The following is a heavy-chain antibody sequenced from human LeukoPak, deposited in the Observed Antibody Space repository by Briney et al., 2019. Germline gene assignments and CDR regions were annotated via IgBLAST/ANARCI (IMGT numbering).Heavy chain of an antibody. Sequence: SETLSLTCTVSGGSISSGDYYWSWIRQPPGTGLEWIGEIYHSGNTNYNPSLKSRATISVDKSKNQFSLKLSSVTAADTAVYYCASLSGSYSFDYWGQGTLVTVSS. CDR3: ASLSGSYSFDY. V-gene: IGHV4-39*07. CDR1: GGSISSGDYY. D-gene: IGHD1-26*01. CDR2: IYHSGNT. J-gene: IGHJ4*02.